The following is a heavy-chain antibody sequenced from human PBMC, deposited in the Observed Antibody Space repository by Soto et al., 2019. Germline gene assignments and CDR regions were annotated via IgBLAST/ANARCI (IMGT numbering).Heavy chain of an antibody. V-gene: IGHV2-5*05. CDR1: GFSLTTSGVG. J-gene: IGHJ4*02. Sequence: QITLNESGPTVVRPTETLTLTCRFSGFSLTTSGVGVGWIRQSPGKAPEWLALIYWDDDKRYGASLKSRLTITKDTSKKQVVLTVSDLDPTHTATYYCAHRVLRTVFGLVTTTAIYFDVWGQGTPVAVSS. D-gene: IGHD3-3*01. CDR2: IYWDDDK. CDR3: AHRVLRTVFGLVTTTAIYFDV.